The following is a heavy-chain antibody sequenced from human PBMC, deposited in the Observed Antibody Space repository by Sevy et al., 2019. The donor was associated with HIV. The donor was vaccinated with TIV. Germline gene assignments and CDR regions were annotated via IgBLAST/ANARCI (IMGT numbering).Heavy chain of an antibody. Sequence: GESLKISCAASGFTFSSYWMHWVRQAPGKGLVWVSRINSDGSSTSYADYVKGRFTISRDNAKNTLYLQMNSLRAEDTAVYYCARGVGATYEDAFDIWGQGTMVTVSS. V-gene: IGHV3-74*01. CDR1: GFTFSSYW. CDR3: ARGVGATYEDAFDI. D-gene: IGHD1-26*01. CDR2: INSDGSST. J-gene: IGHJ3*02.